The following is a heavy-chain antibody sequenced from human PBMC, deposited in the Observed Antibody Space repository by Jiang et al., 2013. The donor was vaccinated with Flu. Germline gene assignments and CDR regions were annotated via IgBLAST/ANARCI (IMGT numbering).Heavy chain of an antibody. CDR1: GYSFATYW. CDR2: IDPRDYDT. D-gene: IGHD3-3*01. V-gene: IGHV5-10-1*03. Sequence: VQLVESGTEVKKPGESLRISCKGSGYSFATYWIGWVRQMPGKGLEWMGRIDPRDYDTKYSPSFQGHVIISADKSISTAYLQWGSLKASDTAMYYCARGGKGLVDFLSGLYAPYYIDVVGRGDHGHRLV. J-gene: IGHJ6*03. CDR3: ARGGKGLVDFLSGLYAPYYIDV.